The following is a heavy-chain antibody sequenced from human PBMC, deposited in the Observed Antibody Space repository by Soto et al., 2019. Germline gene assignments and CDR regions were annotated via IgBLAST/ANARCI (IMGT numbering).Heavy chain of an antibody. CDR3: AKDPPLWSSSSTEYFQH. J-gene: IGHJ1*01. CDR2: ISGSGGST. Sequence: EVQLLESGGGLVQPGGSLRLSCAASGFTFSSYAMSWVRQAPGKGLEWVSAISGSGGSTYYADSVKGRFTISRDNSKNTLYLQMNSLRAEDTAVYYCAKDPPLWSSSSTEYFQHWGQGTLVTVSS. CDR1: GFTFSSYA. V-gene: IGHV3-23*01. D-gene: IGHD6-13*01.